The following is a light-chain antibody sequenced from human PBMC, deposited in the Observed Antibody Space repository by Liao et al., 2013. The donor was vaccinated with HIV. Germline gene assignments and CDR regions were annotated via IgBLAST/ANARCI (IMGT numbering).Light chain of an antibody. V-gene: IGLV3-1*01. Sequence: SYELTQPPSVSVSPGQTARITCSGDALPKQYACWYQQKPGQPPVLVIYQDTQRPSGIPERFSGSNSGNTATLTISGTQGMDEADYYCQAWDSSTVVFGGGTKLTVL. CDR1: ALPKQY. CDR3: QAWDSSTVV. CDR2: QDT. J-gene: IGLJ2*01.